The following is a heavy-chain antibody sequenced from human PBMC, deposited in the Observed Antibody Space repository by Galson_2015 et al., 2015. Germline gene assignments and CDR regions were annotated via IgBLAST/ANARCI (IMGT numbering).Heavy chain of an antibody. V-gene: IGHV3-11*01. D-gene: IGHD6-13*01. J-gene: IGHJ6*02. CDR1: GFTFSDYY. CDR2: ISSSGFTI. Sequence: SLRLSCAASGFTFSDYYMTWIRQAPGKGLEWVSYISSSGFTIYYADSVKGRFTISRDNAENSLYLQMNSLRAEDTAVYYCARDLAGIAAYYHGMDVWGQGTTVTVS. CDR3: ARDLAGIAAYYHGMDV.